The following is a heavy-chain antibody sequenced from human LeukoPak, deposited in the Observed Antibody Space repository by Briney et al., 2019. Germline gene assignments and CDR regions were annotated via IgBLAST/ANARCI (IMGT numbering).Heavy chain of an antibody. CDR2: INHSGYT. D-gene: IGHD4-17*01. CDR1: GVSFNDYY. CDR3: TRMTTGHDY. V-gene: IGHV4-34*01. Sequence: AETLSLTCAVSGVSFNDYYWSWIRQTPGKGLEWIGEINHSGYTNDSPSLKSRVTLSIDTSRKQFSLNLRPVTVADSGIYYCTRMTTGHDYWGQGTLVTVSS. J-gene: IGHJ4*02.